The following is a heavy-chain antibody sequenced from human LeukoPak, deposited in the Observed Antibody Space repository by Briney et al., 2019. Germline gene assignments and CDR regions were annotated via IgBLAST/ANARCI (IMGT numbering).Heavy chain of an antibody. CDR3: ARGMYYDFWSGYSSGNWFDP. D-gene: IGHD3-3*01. V-gene: IGHV4-38-2*01. CDR1: GFSVSSDYY. J-gene: IGHJ5*02. CDR2: INHSGST. Sequence: PSETLSLXCGVSGFSVSSDYYWGWIRQPPGRGLEWIGSINHSGSTYYNPSLKSRVTISVDTSKNQFSLKLSSVTAADTAVYYCARGMYYDFWSGYSSGNWFDPWGQGTLVTVSS.